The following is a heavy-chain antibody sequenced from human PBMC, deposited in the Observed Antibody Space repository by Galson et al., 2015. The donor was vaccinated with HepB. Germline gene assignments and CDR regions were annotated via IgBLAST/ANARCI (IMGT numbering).Heavy chain of an antibody. CDR2: TYYRSKWYN. V-gene: IGHV6-1*01. D-gene: IGHD5-24*01. CDR3: ARDREGRDGYNLAFDI. CDR1: EDSVSSNSAA. Sequence: CAISEDSVSSNSAAWNWIRQSPSRGLEWLGRTYYRSKWYNDYAVSVKSRITINPDTSKNQFSLQLNSVTPEDTAVYYCARDREGRDGYNLAFDIWGQGTMVTVSS. J-gene: IGHJ3*02.